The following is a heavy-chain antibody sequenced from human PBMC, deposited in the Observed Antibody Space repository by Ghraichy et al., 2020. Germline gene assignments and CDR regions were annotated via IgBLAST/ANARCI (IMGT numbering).Heavy chain of an antibody. CDR1: GFSLSTTEVA. Sequence: SGPTLVKPTQTLTLTCTFSGFSLSTTEVAVGWIRQSPGKALEWLALIYWNDDKRYNPSLQNRLTITKDTSRNQVVLTIANMDPMDTATYFCAHRRGYGSHPKFADWGQGTLITVSS. D-gene: IGHD5-18*01. V-gene: IGHV2-5*01. CDR3: AHRRGYGSHPKFAD. J-gene: IGHJ4*02. CDR2: IYWNDDK.